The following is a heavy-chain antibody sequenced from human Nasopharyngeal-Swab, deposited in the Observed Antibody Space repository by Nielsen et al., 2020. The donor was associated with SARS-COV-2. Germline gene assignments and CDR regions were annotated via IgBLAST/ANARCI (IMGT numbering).Heavy chain of an antibody. Sequence: SDTLSPTFTLPGCSISSYYWSWIPQLPGKGLEWIGYIYYSGSTNYNPSLKSRVTISVDTSKNQFSLKLSSVTAADTAVYYCARGKRRAARPPGGYCDYWGQGTLVTVSP. V-gene: IGHV4-59*01. CDR3: ARGKRRAARPPGGYCDY. CDR1: GCSISSYY. J-gene: IGHJ4*02. CDR2: IYYSGST. D-gene: IGHD6-6*01.